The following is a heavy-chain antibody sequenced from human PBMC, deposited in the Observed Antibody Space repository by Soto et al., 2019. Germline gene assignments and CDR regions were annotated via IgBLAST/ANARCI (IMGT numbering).Heavy chain of an antibody. CDR2: FYHSGNS. CDR1: GGSIRSYY. D-gene: IGHD5-18*01. CDR3: ARISSVDHYGYVNSGLDV. V-gene: IGHV4-59*01. J-gene: IGHJ6*02. Sequence: SRTLYLTCRVSGGSIRSYYWSWIRQSPGKGLEWIGYFYHSGNSNYNPSRKSRVTISVDTSKNQLSLSLRSVTAADTAVYFCARISSVDHYGYVNSGLDVWGQGTTVTVSS.